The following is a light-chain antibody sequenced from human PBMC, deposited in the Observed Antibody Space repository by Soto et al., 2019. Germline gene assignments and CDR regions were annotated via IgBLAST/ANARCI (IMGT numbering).Light chain of an antibody. Sequence: DIQMTQSPSSLSASEGDRVTITCRARQSISSYLNWYQQKPGNAPKLLIYAASSLQSGVPSRFSGIGSGTDFTLTISSLQPEDFATYYCQQSYSLPLTFGGGTKVEIK. CDR1: QSISSY. V-gene: IGKV1-39*01. CDR3: QQSYSLPLT. J-gene: IGKJ4*01. CDR2: AAS.